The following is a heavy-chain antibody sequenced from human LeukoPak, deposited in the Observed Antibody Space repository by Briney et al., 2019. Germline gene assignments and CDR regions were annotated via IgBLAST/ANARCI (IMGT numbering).Heavy chain of an antibody. CDR1: GGSISSYY. Sequence: SETLPLTCTVSGGSISSYYWSWIRQPAGKGLEWIGRIYTSGSTNYNPSLKSRVTMSVDTSKDQFSLKLSSVTAADTVVYYCARYRVGDYYYYYMDVWGKGTTVTVPS. V-gene: IGHV4-4*07. J-gene: IGHJ6*03. CDR2: IYTSGST. CDR3: ARYRVGDYYYYYMDV.